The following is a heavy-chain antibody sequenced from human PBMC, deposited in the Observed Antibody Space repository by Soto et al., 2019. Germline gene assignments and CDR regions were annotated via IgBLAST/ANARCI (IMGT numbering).Heavy chain of an antibody. CDR2: IRNKANSYTT. D-gene: IGHD3-22*01. V-gene: IGHV3-72*01. J-gene: IGHJ4*02. CDR3: AKDRGSSAYYYWSFDY. Sequence: GGSLRLSCAASGFTFSSYAMSWVRQAPGKGLEWVGRIRNKANSYTTEYTASVKGRFTISRDDSKNSLYLQMNSLKTEDTAVYYCAKDRGSSAYYYWSFDYWGQGTLVTVSS. CDR1: GFTFSSYA.